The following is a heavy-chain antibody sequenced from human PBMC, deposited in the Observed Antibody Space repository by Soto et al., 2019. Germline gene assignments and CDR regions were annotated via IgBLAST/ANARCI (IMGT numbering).Heavy chain of an antibody. Sequence: EVQLVESGGGLVRPGRSLRLYCTASGFTFDDYAMHWVRQAPGRGLEWVSGITWNSGNIAYADSVKGRFTIARDDDNNSLYLQLSSLRSEDTALYYCVNDDYADCHLVLSTAEYFLDYWGNGTRVTVSS. CDR3: VNDDYADCHLVLSTAEYFLDY. D-gene: IGHD4-17*01. J-gene: IGHJ4*01. V-gene: IGHV3-9*01. CDR2: ITWNSGNI. CDR1: GFTFDDYA.